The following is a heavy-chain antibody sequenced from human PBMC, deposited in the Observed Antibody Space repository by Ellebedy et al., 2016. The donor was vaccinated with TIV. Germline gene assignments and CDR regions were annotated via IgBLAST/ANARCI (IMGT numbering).Heavy chain of an antibody. CDR1: GGSISSSNW. V-gene: IGHV4-4*02. CDR2: IYHSGST. D-gene: IGHD5-24*01. Sequence: MPSETLSLTCAVSGGSISSSNWWSWVRQPPGKGPEWFGEIYHSGSTNDNPSIKSRVTVSVDTSKNQFSLKLSSVTAADTAVYYCARFRDGSNCFDYWGQGILVTVSS. CDR3: ARFRDGSNCFDY. J-gene: IGHJ4*02.